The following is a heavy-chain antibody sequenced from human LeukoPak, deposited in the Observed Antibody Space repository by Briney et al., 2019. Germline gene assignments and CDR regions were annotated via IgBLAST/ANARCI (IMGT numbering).Heavy chain of an antibody. Sequence: PGGSLRLSCAASGFTFSSYSMNWVRQAPGKGLEWVSSIGSSSSYIYYADSVKGRFTISRDNAKNSLYLQMNSLRAEDTAVYYCASGIAVAPWGQGTLVTVSS. J-gene: IGHJ4*02. CDR1: GFTFSSYS. CDR2: IGSSSSYI. CDR3: ASGIAVAP. V-gene: IGHV3-21*01. D-gene: IGHD6-19*01.